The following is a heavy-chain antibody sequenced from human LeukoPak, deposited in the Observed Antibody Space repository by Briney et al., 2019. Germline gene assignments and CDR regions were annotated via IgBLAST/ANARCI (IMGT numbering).Heavy chain of an antibody. V-gene: IGHV4-4*02. Sequence: NPSETLSLTCAVSGGSISSSNWWSWVRQPPGKGLEWIGEIYHSGSTNYNPSLKSRVTISVDKSKNQFSLKLSSVTAADTAVYYCARGRKYTSGYRVNELGSGYSDYWGQGTLVTVSS. J-gene: IGHJ4*02. CDR1: GGSISSSNW. D-gene: IGHD5/OR15-5a*01. CDR3: ARGRKYTSGYRVNELGSGYSDY. CDR2: IYHSGST.